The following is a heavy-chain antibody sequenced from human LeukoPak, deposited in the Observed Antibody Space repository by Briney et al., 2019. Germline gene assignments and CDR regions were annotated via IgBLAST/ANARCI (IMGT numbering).Heavy chain of an antibody. CDR2: INPSGGST. J-gene: IGHJ3*02. V-gene: IGHV1-46*01. D-gene: IGHD6-19*01. CDR3: ARVFGSGLYGDDAFDI. CDR1: GYTFTSYY. Sequence: ASVKVSCKASGYTFTSYYMHWVRQAPGQGLEWMGIINPSGGSTSYAQKFQGRVTMTRDRSTSTVYMELSSLRSEDTAVYYCARVFGSGLYGDDAFDIWGQGTMVTVSS.